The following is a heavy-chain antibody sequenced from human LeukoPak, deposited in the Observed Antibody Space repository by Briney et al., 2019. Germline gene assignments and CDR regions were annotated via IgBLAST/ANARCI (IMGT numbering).Heavy chain of an antibody. CDR2: INERGNEK. J-gene: IGHJ4*02. CDR3: ARHPNSNWDY. Sequence: PGGSLRLSWAASEFTFIKYWMSWVRRFPGRGREWVVNINERGNEKNYVDSVKGRFTVSRDNAQDSLYLQMNSLRVEDTAVYYCARHPNSNWDYWGQGTLVTVSS. D-gene: IGHD6-13*01. V-gene: IGHV3-7*03. CDR1: EFTFIKYW.